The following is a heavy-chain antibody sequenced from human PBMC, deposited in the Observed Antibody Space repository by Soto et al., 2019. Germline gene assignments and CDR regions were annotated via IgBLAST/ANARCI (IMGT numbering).Heavy chain of an antibody. D-gene: IGHD6-19*01. CDR1: GFTFSSYD. CDR3: ARGGSSGRYWYFDL. J-gene: IGHJ2*01. CDR2: ICTAGDT. V-gene: IGHV3-13*01. Sequence: EVQLVESGGGLVQPGGSLRLSCAASGFTFSSYDMHWVRQATGKGLEWVSAICTAGDTYYPGSVKGRFTISRENDKNSGYLEMNSLRAGDTAVYYCARGGSSGRYWYFDLWGRGTLVTVFS.